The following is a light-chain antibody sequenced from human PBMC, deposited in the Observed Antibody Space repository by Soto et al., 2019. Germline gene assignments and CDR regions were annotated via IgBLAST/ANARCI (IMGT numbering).Light chain of an antibody. V-gene: IGKV3-20*01. CDR2: GAS. Sequence: EIVLTQSPATLSLSPGERATLSCRASQRINNNYLAWYQQKAGQAPRLLIYGASIRATGIPGRFSGSGSGADFTLTISRLEPEDFAVYYCQQYGISPGFTFGPGTKVDIK. J-gene: IGKJ3*01. CDR1: QRINNNY. CDR3: QQYGISPGFT.